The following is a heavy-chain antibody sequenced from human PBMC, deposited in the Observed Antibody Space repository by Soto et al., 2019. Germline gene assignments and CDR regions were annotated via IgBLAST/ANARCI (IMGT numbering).Heavy chain of an antibody. J-gene: IGHJ6*02. V-gene: IGHV3-30*18. CDR1: GFILSSYA. Sequence: GGSLRLSCASSGFILSSYAMHLVRQAPGKGLEWVTLTLHDESISYYTESVKGRFTISRDMSKNTLYLQMNSLRPEDTAIYYCAKEPIYFGPGSSLSYYYYGLDVWGQGTTVTVS. CDR2: TLHDESIS. CDR3: AKEPIYFGPGSSLSYYYYGLDV. D-gene: IGHD3-10*01.